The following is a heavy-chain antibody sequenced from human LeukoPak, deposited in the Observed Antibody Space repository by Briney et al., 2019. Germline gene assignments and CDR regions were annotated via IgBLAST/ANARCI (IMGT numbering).Heavy chain of an antibody. V-gene: IGHV4-59*01. CDR3: ARHHWASGIYPRFGY. CDR2: MFHSGDT. Sequence: SETLSLTCAVSGHSITDGYWGWIRQPPGGGLEWMAYMFHSGDTKYNPSLRNRVTLSIDTSKNQLSLYLNSVTTADTAIYYCARHHWASGIYPRFGYWGRGTLVTVSS. CDR1: GHSITDGY. D-gene: IGHD3-10*01. J-gene: IGHJ4*02.